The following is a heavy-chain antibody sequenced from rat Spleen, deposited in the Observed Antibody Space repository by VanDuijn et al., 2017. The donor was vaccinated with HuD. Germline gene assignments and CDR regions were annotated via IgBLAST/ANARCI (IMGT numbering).Heavy chain of an antibody. CDR3: ARHRGPGYNYYVMDA. J-gene: IGHJ4*01. CDR2: ISTSGGST. Sequence: EVQLVESGGGLVQPGGSLKLSCVASGFTFNNYWMTWIRQAPGKGLEWVASISTSGGSTYYRDSVKGRFTVSRDNAKSTLYLQMDSLRSEDTATYYCARHRGPGYNYYVMDAWGQGASVTVSS. D-gene: IGHD1-4*01. V-gene: IGHV5-31*01. CDR1: GFTFNNYW.